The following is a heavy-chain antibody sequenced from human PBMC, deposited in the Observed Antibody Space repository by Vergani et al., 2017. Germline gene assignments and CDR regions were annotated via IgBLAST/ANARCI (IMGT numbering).Heavy chain of an antibody. CDR1: GFTFSSYA. D-gene: IGHD6-19*01. V-gene: IGHV3-23*01. CDR2: ISGSGGST. CDR3: AKDRIKGQWLASFGYYGMDV. J-gene: IGHJ6*02. Sequence: EVQLLESGGGLVQPGGSLRLSCAASGFTFSSYAMSWVRQAPGKGLEWVSAISGSGGSTYYADSVKGRFTISRDNSKNTLYLQMNSLRAEDTAVYYCAKDRIKGQWLASFGYYGMDVWGQGTTVTVSS.